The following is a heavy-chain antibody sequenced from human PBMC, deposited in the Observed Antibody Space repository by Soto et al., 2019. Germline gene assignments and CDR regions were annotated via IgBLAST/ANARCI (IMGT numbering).Heavy chain of an antibody. V-gene: IGHV4-30-2*01. D-gene: IGHD5-12*01. CDR1: GGSLSSGGCS. CDR3: ACLNGYKRYFAL. Sequence: QLLLVESGSGLVRPSQALSLSCNVSGGSLSSGGCSWAWVRLPVGKGLEWIGYIFDTGNTSFSASLKSRLSMSVDTSRNQFSMQLASVTAADTAMYYCACLNGYKRYFALGGRGTLVTVTS. J-gene: IGHJ2*01. CDR2: IFDTGNT.